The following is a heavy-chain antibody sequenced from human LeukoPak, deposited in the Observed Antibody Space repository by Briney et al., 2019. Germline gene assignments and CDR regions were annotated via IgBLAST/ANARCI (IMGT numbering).Heavy chain of an antibody. J-gene: IGHJ4*02. V-gene: IGHV4-59*08. CDR3: ASSAYYYDSSGPIDY. CDR2: IYYSGST. D-gene: IGHD3-22*01. CDR1: GGSISSYY. Sequence: SETLSLTCTVSGGSISSYYWSWIRQPPGKGLEWIGYIYYSGSTNYNPSLKSRVTISVDTSKNQFSLKPSSVTAADTAVYYCASSAYYYDSSGPIDYWGQGTLVTVSS.